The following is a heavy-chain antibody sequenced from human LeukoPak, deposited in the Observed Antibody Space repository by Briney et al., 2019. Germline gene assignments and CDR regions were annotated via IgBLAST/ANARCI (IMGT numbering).Heavy chain of an antibody. V-gene: IGHV4-34*01. CDR2: INHSGST. CDR1: GGSFSGYY. Sequence: PSETLSLTCAVYGGSFSGYYWSWIRQPPGKGLEWIGEINHSGSTNYNPSLKSRVTISVDTSKNQFSLKLSSVTAADTAVYYCARGRAWRYSSSWRYYFDYWGQGTLVTVSS. D-gene: IGHD6-13*01. CDR3: ARGRAWRYSSSWRYYFDY. J-gene: IGHJ4*02.